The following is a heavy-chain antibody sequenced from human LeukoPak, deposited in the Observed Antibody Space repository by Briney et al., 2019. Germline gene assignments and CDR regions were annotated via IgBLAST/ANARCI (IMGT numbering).Heavy chain of an antibody. CDR2: IIPIFGTA. CDR3: ARDMMVVPAAMPYYYYGMDV. Sequence: ASVKVSCKASGGTFSSYAISWVRQAPGQGLEWMGGIIPIFGTANYAQKFQGRVTITADESTSTAYMELRSLRSDDTAVYYCARDMMVVPAAMPYYYYGMDVWGQGTTVTVSS. V-gene: IGHV1-69*13. CDR1: GGTFSSYA. D-gene: IGHD2-2*01. J-gene: IGHJ6*02.